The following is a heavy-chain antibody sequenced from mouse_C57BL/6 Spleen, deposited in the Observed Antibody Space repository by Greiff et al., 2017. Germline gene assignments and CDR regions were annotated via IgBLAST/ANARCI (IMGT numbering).Heavy chain of an antibody. V-gene: IGHV1-42*01. CDR3: ERGGKADAMDY. CDR2: INPSTGGT. D-gene: IGHD1-3*01. J-gene: IGHJ4*01. CDR1: GYSFTGYY. Sequence: EVQLQQSGPELVKPGASVKISCKASGYSFTGYYMNWVKQSPEKSLEWIGEINPSTGGTTYNQKFKAKATLTVDKSSSTAYMQLKSLTSEDAAVYYCERGGKADAMDYWGQGTPVTVSA.